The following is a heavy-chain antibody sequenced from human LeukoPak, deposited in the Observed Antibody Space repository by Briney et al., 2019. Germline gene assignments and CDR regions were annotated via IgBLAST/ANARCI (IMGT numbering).Heavy chain of an antibody. CDR2: IYTSGST. J-gene: IGHJ5*02. CDR3: ARDLALDGSGISPGWFDP. V-gene: IGHV4-4*07. Sequence: ASETLSLTCTVSGGSISSYYWSWIRQPAGKGLEWIGRIYTSGSTNYNPSLKSRVTMSVDTSKNQFSLKLSSVTAADTAVYYCARDLALDGSGISPGWFDPWGQGTLVTVSS. CDR1: GGSISSYY. D-gene: IGHD3-10*01.